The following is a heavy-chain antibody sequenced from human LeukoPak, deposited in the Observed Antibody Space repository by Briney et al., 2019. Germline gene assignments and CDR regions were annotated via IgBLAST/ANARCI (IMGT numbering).Heavy chain of an antibody. Sequence: ASVKVSCKASGYTFTSYGISRVRQARGQGLEWMGWISAYNGNTNYAQKLQGRVTMTTDTSTSTAYMELRSLRSDDTAVYYCARDFFTFGGVIVIPGIDYWGQGTLVTVSS. V-gene: IGHV1-18*01. CDR1: GYTFTSYG. D-gene: IGHD3-16*02. CDR3: ARDFFTFGGVIVIPGIDY. CDR2: ISAYNGNT. J-gene: IGHJ4*02.